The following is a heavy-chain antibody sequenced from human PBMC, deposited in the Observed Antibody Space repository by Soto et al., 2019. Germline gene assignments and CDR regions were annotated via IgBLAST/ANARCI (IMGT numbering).Heavy chain of an antibody. Sequence: GGSLRLSCAASGFTVSSNYMSWVRQAPGKGLEWVSVIYSGGSTYYADSVKGRFTISRDNSKNTLYLQMNSLRAEDTAVYYCARALDDFWSGTHAFDIWGQGTMVTVSS. CDR3: ARALDDFWSGTHAFDI. CDR2: IYSGGST. V-gene: IGHV3-53*01. D-gene: IGHD3-3*01. CDR1: GFTVSSNY. J-gene: IGHJ3*02.